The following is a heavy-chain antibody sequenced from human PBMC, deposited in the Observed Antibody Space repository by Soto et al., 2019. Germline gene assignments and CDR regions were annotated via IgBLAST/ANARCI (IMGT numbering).Heavy chain of an antibody. CDR3: ARGTNLRVVD. D-gene: IGHD3-3*01. V-gene: IGHV4-34*01. Sequence: QVQLQQWGAGLLKPSETLSLTCAAYGGSFGAYYWTWIRQPPGKGLEWIGEINHSGGTNYNPSLESRVTISVDTSKIQFSLKLTSVTAADTAVYYCARGTNLRVVDWGQGTLVTVSS. J-gene: IGHJ4*02. CDR2: INHSGGT. CDR1: GGSFGAYY.